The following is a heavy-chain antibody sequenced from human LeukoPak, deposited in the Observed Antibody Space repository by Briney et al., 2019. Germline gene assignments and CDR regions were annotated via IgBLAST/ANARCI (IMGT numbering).Heavy chain of an antibody. CDR2: IKQDGSEI. V-gene: IGHV3-7*01. Sequence: PGASLTLFCAPSEFTFPSYWMSWVRQAPGTGLEWVVNIKQDGSEIYYVESVKVRLTISRDNDKNSLYLQMNRLRVEDAAVYYCARVSYGTGIPFADRWGQGTLVTLSP. CDR1: EFTFPSYW. J-gene: IGHJ5*02. D-gene: IGHD3-10*01. CDR3: ARVSYGTGIPFADR.